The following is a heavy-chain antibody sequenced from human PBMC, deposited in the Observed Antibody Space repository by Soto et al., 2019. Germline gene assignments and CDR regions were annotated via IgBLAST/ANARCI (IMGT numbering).Heavy chain of an antibody. Sequence: QVQLVLSGAEVRKPGASVKVSCKASGYTFTSYDINWVRQATGQGLEWMGWMNPNSGNTGYAQKFQGRVTMTRNTSISTAYMELSSLRSEDTAVYYCARERYSGYVCGYWGQGTLVTVSS. CDR1: GYTFTSYD. CDR2: MNPNSGNT. CDR3: ARERYSGYVCGY. D-gene: IGHD5-12*01. J-gene: IGHJ4*02. V-gene: IGHV1-8*01.